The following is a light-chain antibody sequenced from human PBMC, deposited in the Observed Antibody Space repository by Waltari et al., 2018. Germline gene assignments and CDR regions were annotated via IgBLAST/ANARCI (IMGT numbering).Light chain of an antibody. J-gene: IGKJ2*01. CDR1: QSVRNNY. CDR2: GAS. V-gene: IGKV3-20*01. CDR3: QQYDTSPAT. Sequence: ILLTQSPGTLSLSPGERATLSCRASQSVRNNYLAWYQQRPGQAPGLLIHGASRRAPGIPDRFIGSGSGTDFTLTISRLEPEDFAVYFCQQYDTSPATFGQGTKLEI.